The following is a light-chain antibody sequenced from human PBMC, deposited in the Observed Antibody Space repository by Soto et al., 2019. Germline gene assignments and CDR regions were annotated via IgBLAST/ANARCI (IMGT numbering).Light chain of an antibody. Sequence: EIVMTQSPATLSVSPGERATLSCWASQSVSSNLAWYQQKPGQAPRLLIYGASTRATGIPATFSGSGSGTEFTLTISSLQSEDFAVYSCQQYNNWPPTFGQGTKVEIK. CDR2: GAS. CDR3: QQYNNWPPT. V-gene: IGKV3-15*01. J-gene: IGKJ1*01. CDR1: QSVSSN.